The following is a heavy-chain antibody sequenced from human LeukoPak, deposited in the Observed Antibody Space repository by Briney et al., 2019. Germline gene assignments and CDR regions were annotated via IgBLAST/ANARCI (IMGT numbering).Heavy chain of an antibody. Sequence: ASVKVSCKASGYTFIDYYMHWVRQAPGQGLEWMGWINPNSGGTNYAQKFQGRVTMTRDTSISTAYMELSRLRSDDTAVYYCARGSIAAAGTSGTTRWFDPWGQGTLVTVSS. D-gene: IGHD6-13*01. CDR3: ARGSIAAAGTSGTTRWFDP. J-gene: IGHJ5*02. CDR1: GYTFIDYY. CDR2: INPNSGGT. V-gene: IGHV1-2*02.